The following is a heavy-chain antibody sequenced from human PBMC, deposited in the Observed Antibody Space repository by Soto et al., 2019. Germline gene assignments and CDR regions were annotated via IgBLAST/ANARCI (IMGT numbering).Heavy chain of an antibody. CDR2: ISYDGSNK. J-gene: IGHJ6*02. Sequence: GGSLRLSCAASGFTFSSYAMHWVRQAPGKGLEWVAVISYDGSNKYYADSVKGRFTISRDNSKNTLYLQMNSLRAEDTAVYYCARRGTTYYGMDVWGQGTTVTVSS. V-gene: IGHV3-30-3*01. D-gene: IGHD4-17*01. CDR1: GFTFSSYA. CDR3: ARRGTTYYGMDV.